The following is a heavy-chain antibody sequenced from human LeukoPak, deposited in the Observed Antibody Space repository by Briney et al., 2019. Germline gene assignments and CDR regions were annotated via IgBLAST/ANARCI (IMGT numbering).Heavy chain of an antibody. V-gene: IGHV4-59*01. CDR3: ASRGIFSSSWYFDY. Sequence: PSETLPLTGPSSGGSISSYYWGWFRQPPGKGLEGMGYIYYSGSTNYNPSLKSRVTISVDTSKNQFSLKLSSVTAADTAVYYCASRGIFSSSWYFDYWGQGTLVTVSS. CDR1: GGSISSYY. CDR2: IYYSGST. D-gene: IGHD6-13*01. J-gene: IGHJ4*02.